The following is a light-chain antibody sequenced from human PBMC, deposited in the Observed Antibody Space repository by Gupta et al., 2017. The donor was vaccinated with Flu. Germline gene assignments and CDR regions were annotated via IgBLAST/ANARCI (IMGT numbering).Light chain of an antibody. CDR3: QQYHNRPPIT. CDR1: QSVTSN. J-gene: IGKJ5*01. Sequence: ETVMTQSPATLSASPGERATLSCRASQSVTSNLAWYQQKPGQAPRLLIYGASTRATGIPARFSGSRAGTEFTLTINSLQSEDFALYYCQQYHNRPPITFGRGTRLEIK. V-gene: IGKV3-15*01. CDR2: GAS.